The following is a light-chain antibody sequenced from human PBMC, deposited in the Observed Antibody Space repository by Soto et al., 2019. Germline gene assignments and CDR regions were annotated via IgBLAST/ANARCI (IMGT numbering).Light chain of an antibody. CDR2: KAS. CDR3: KHYNSYSEA. V-gene: IGKV1-5*03. Sequence: DIQMTQSPSTLSGSVGDRVTITCRASQTISSWLAWYQQKPGKAPKLLINKASTLKSGVPSRFSGSGSGTEFTLTISSLQPDDFATYYCKHYNSYSEAFGQGTKVELK. J-gene: IGKJ1*01. CDR1: QTISSW.